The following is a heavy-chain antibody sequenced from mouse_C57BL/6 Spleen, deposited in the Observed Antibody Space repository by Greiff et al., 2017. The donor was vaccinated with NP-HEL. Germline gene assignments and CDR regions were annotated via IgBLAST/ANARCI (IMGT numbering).Heavy chain of an antibody. Sequence: QVQLQQPGAELVMPGASVKLSCKASGYTFTSYWMHWVKQRPGQGLEWIGEIDPSDSYTNYNQKFKGKSTLTVDKSYSTAYMQLSSLTSEDSAVYYCERDRQGRCFAYWGQGTLVTVSA. CDR1: GYTFTSYW. D-gene: IGHD3-3*01. J-gene: IGHJ3*01. CDR3: ERDRQGRCFAY. V-gene: IGHV1-69*01. CDR2: IDPSDSYT.